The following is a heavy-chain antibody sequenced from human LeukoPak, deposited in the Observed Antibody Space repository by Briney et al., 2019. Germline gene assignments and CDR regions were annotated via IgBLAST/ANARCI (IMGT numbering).Heavy chain of an antibody. V-gene: IGHV3-30*18. D-gene: IGHD5-18*01. CDR1: GFTFSSYA. CDR2: ISHDGSNK. Sequence: AGGSLRLSCAASGFTFSSYAMHWVRQAPGKGLEWVAVISHDGSNKYYVDSVKGRVTISRDNSKNTLYLQMNSLRTEDTAVYYCVKGDPVDTAGLDYWGQGTLVTVSS. CDR3: VKGDPVDTAGLDY. J-gene: IGHJ4*02.